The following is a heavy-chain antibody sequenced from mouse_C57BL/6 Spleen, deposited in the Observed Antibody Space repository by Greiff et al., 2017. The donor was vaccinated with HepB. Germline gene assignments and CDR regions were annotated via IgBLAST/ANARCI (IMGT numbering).Heavy chain of an antibody. J-gene: IGHJ4*01. CDR1: GYTFTGYW. CDR2: ILPGSGST. CDR3: ARGNYDGSSPSMAMDY. Sequence: QVQLQQSGAELMKPGASVKLSCKATGYTFTGYWIEWVKQRPGHGLEWIGEILPGSGSTNYNEKFKGKATFTADTSSNTAYMQLSSLTTEDSAIYYCARGNYDGSSPSMAMDYWGQGTSVTVSS. D-gene: IGHD1-1*01. V-gene: IGHV1-9*01.